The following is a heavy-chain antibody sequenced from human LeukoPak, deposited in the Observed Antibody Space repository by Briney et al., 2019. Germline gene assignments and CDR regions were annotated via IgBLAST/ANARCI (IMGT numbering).Heavy chain of an antibody. J-gene: IGHJ4*02. Sequence: SETLSLTCTVSGVSITTYYWSWIRQPPGKGLEWIGYIYHSGSANYNPSLKSRVTISVDTSKNEFSLKLTSVTAADTAVYYCAREANYYGSGSYFEGTFDYWGQGSLVTVSS. D-gene: IGHD3-10*01. CDR2: IYHSGSA. CDR1: GVSITTYY. V-gene: IGHV4-59*13. CDR3: AREANYYGSGSYFEGTFDY.